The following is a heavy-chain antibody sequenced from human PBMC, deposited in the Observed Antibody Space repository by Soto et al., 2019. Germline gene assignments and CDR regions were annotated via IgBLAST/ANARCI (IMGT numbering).Heavy chain of an antibody. D-gene: IGHD3-10*01. J-gene: IGHJ5*02. Sequence: GASVKVSCKASGYSFTGNSMHWVRQAPGKGLEWMGGFDPEDGETIYAQKFQGRVTMTEDTSTDTAYMDLSSLRSEDTAVYYCATPLSKYGNWFDPWGQGTLVTVSS. CDR1: GYSFTGNS. CDR2: FDPEDGET. CDR3: ATPLSKYGNWFDP. V-gene: IGHV1-24*01.